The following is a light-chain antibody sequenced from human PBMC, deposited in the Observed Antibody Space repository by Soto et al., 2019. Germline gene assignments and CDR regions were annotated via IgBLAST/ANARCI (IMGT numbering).Light chain of an antibody. V-gene: IGLV1-44*01. CDR1: NPNIGSNT. CDR3: AAWDDSLNGFYV. J-gene: IGLJ1*01. CDR2: SNN. Sequence: QSVLTQPPSASGTPGQRVTLSFSGSNPNIGSNTVNWYQQLPGTAPKLLIYSNNQRPSGVPDRFSGSKSGTSASLAISGLQSEDEADYYCAAWDDSLNGFYVFGTGTKVTVL.